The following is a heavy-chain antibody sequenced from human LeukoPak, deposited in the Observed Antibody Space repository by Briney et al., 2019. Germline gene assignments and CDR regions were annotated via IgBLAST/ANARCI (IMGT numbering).Heavy chain of an antibody. CDR2: TYYRSKWYN. CDR1: GDSVSSNSAA. D-gene: IGHD6-19*01. Sequence: SQTLSLTCAISGDSVSSNSAAWNWIRQSPSRGLEWLGRTYYRSKWYNDYAVSVKSRITINPDTSKNQFSLQLNSVTPEDTAVYYCARDGGSVRQWLARSYFDYWGQGTLVTVSS. J-gene: IGHJ4*02. CDR3: ARDGGSVRQWLARSYFDY. V-gene: IGHV6-1*01.